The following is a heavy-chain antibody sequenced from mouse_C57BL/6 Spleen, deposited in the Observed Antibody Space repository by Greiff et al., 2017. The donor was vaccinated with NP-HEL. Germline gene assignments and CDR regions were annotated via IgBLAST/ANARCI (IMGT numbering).Heavy chain of an antibody. V-gene: IGHV5-17*01. CDR1: GFTFSDYG. CDR3: ARGDSAWFAY. CDR2: ISSGSSTI. Sequence: EVMLVESGGGLVKPGGSLKLSCAASGFTFSDYGMHWVRQAPEQGLEWVAYISSGSSTIYYADTVKGRFTISRDNAKNTLFLQMTSLRSEDTAMYYCARGDSAWFAYWGQGTLVTVSA. J-gene: IGHJ3*01. D-gene: IGHD3-1*01.